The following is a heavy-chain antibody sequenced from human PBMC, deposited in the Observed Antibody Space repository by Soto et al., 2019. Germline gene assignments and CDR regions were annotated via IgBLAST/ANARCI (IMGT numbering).Heavy chain of an antibody. D-gene: IGHD5-18*01. CDR2: IYYSGST. J-gene: IGHJ4*02. CDR1: GGSISSGGYY. CDR3: ARGLEGPRGYSLDFDY. V-gene: IGHV4-31*03. Sequence: QVQLQESGPGLVKPSQTLSLTCTVSGGSISSGGYYWSWIRQHPGKGLEWIGYIYYSGSTYYNPSLRSRVTISXXTXKXXFSLKLSSVTAADTAVYYCARGLEGPRGYSLDFDYWGQGTLVTVSS.